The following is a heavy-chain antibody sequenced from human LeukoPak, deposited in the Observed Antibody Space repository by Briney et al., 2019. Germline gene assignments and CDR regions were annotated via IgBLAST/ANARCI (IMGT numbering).Heavy chain of an antibody. D-gene: IGHD5-18*01. CDR2: IYSGGST. Sequence: GGSLRLSCAASGFTVSSNYMSWVRQAPGKGLEWVSVIYSGGSTYYADSVKGRFTISRDNSKNTLYLQMNSLRDEDTAVYYCARATYSYGELLYGMDVWGQGTTVTVS. CDR3: ARATYSYGELLYGMDV. CDR1: GFTVSSNY. V-gene: IGHV3-53*01. J-gene: IGHJ6*02.